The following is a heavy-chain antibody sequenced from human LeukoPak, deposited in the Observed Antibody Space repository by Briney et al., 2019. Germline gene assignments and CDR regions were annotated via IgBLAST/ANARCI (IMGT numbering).Heavy chain of an antibody. CDR1: GFPFSSYG. D-gene: IGHD3-10*01. J-gene: IGHJ4*02. V-gene: IGHV3-33*06. Sequence: GGSLRLSCAAYGFPFSSYGMHWVRQAPGKGLEWVAVIWHDGSNKYYADSVKGRFTISRDNSKNTLYLQMHSLRAEDTAVYYCAKDGSGVNIDYWGQGNLVTVSS. CDR3: AKDGSGVNIDY. CDR2: IWHDGSNK.